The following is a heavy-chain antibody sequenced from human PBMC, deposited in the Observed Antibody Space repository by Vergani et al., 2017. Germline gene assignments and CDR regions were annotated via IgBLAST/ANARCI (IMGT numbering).Heavy chain of an antibody. Sequence: QVQLVESGGGVVQPGRSLRLSCAASGFTFSSYGMHWVRQAPGKGLEWVAVISYDGSNKYYADSVKGRFTISRDNSKNTLYLQMNSLRAEDTAVYYCAKSGYFDWLAPTYYYYMDVWGKGTTVTVSS. CDR2: ISYDGSNK. CDR1: GFTFSSYG. CDR3: AKSGYFDWLAPTYYYYMDV. V-gene: IGHV3-30*18. J-gene: IGHJ6*03. D-gene: IGHD3-9*01.